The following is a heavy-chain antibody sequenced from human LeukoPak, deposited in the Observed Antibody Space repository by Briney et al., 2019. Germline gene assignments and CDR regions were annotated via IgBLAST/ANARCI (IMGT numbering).Heavy chain of an antibody. CDR2: IRYDGSNK. Sequence: PGGSLRLSCAASGFTFSTYAMHWVRQAPGKGLEWVAFIRYDGSNKYYADSVKGRFTISRDNSKNTLYLQMNSLRAEDTAVYYCATRRLMYYYDREDAFDIWGQGTMVTISS. CDR1: GFTFSTYA. V-gene: IGHV3-30*02. CDR3: ATRRLMYYYDREDAFDI. J-gene: IGHJ3*02. D-gene: IGHD3-22*01.